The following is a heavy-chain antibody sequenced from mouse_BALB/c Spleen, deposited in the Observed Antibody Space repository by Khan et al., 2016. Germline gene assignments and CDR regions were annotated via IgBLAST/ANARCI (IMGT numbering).Heavy chain of an antibody. CDR2: IITFTGEP. V-gene: IGHV9-3-1*01. CDR3: AGGGRYGWLAY. Sequence: QMQLQQSGPELMKPGESVKISCKATGYTFTNYGMKWVKQAPGKGLKWMGGIITFTGEPNYADDFKGRFAFTLETSSSTAYLQINNLKPEDTAAYFCAGGGRYGWLAYWGQGTPLTVSS. D-gene: IGHD2-3*01. J-gene: IGHJ2*01. CDR1: GYTFTNYG.